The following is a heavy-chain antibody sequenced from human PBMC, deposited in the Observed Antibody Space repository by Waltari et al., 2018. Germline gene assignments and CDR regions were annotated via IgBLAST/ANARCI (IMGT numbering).Heavy chain of an antibody. Sequence: QVQLVQSGAEVKKPGASVKVSCKASGYTFTSYGISWVRQAPGPGLGWVGWISAYNGNTNYAQKLQGRVTMTTDTSTSTAYMELRSLRSDDTAVYYCARVKGSHYDYIWGSYRLNWFDPWGQGTLVTVSS. CDR3: ARVKGSHYDYIWGSYRLNWFDP. J-gene: IGHJ5*02. CDR1: GYTFTSYG. D-gene: IGHD3-16*02. CDR2: ISAYNGNT. V-gene: IGHV1-18*01.